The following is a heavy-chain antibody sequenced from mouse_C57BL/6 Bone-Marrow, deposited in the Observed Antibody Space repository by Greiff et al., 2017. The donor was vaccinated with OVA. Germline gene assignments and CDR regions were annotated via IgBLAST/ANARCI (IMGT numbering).Heavy chain of an antibody. CDR3: ARWYYGSSYGYFDV. V-gene: IGHV1-54*01. Sequence: QVQLKESGAELVRPGTSVKVSCKASGYAFTNYLIEWVKQRPGQGLEWIGVINPGSGGTNYNEKFKGKATLTADKSSSTAYMQLSSLTSEDSAVYFCARWYYGSSYGYFDVWGTGTTVTVSS. CDR1: GYAFTNYL. CDR2: INPGSGGT. J-gene: IGHJ1*03. D-gene: IGHD1-1*01.